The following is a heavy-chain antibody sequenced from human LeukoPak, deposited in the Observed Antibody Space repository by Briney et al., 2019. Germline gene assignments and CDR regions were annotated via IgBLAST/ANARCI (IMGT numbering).Heavy chain of an antibody. CDR3: ARHTGLEQWLPLGY. D-gene: IGHD6-19*01. J-gene: IGHJ4*02. V-gene: IGHV5-51*01. CDR1: GYRFTRYW. Sequence: GESLEISFQGSGYRFTRYWIGWVRPMPGKGLEWMGIIYPGDSDTRYSPSFQGQVTISADKSISTAYLQWSSLKASDTAMYYCARHTGLEQWLPLGYWGQGTLVTVSS. CDR2: IYPGDSDT.